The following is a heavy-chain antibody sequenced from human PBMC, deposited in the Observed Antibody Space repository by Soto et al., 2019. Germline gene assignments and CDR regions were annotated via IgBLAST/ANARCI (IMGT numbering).Heavy chain of an antibody. D-gene: IGHD6-19*01. CDR2: INAGNGNT. V-gene: IGHV1-3*01. CDR1: GYTFTSYA. CDR3: ARGSGWYFGWFDP. J-gene: IGHJ5*02. Sequence: GGSVKGSCKAAGYTFTSYAMHWVRQAPGQRLEWMGWINAGNGNTKYSQKFQGRVTITRDTSASTAYMELSSLRSEDTAVYYCARGSGWYFGWFDPWGQGTMVTVS.